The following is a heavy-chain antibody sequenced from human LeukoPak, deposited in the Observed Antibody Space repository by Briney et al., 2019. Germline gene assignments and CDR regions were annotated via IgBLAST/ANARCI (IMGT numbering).Heavy chain of an antibody. D-gene: IGHD7-27*01. V-gene: IGHV3-7*01. CDR3: ARGGPTGALDD. Sequence: GSLKLSCAPSAFTFSSFWMTWVRPAPGKGLEWVANINEDGSEKNYVDSVKGRFTISRDNAKNSLFLQMNSLRAEDTALYYCARGGPTGALDDWGQGTLLTVSS. CDR2: INEDGSEK. CDR1: AFTFSSFW. J-gene: IGHJ4*02.